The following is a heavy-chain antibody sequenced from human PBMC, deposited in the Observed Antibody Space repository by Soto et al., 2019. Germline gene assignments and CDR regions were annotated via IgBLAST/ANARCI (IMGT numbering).Heavy chain of an antibody. CDR2: ISSSGSTI. V-gene: IGHV3-11*04. Sequence: GGSLRLSCAASGFIFSNAWMSWVRQAPGKGLEWVSYISSSGSTIYYADSVKGRFTISRDNAKNSLYLQMNSLRAEDTAVYYCARRSVMLHYYGMDVWGQGTTVTVSS. CDR1: GFIFSNAW. D-gene: IGHD2-21*01. CDR3: ARRSVMLHYYGMDV. J-gene: IGHJ6*02.